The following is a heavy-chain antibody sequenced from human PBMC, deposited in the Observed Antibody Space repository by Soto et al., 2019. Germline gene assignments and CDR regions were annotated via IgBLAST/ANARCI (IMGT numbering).Heavy chain of an antibody. Sequence: ASVKVSCKASGYTFTGYYMPWVRQAPGQGLEWMGWINPNSGGTNYAQKFQGRVTMTRDTSSSTAYMELSRLRSDDTAVYYCAVMGFEVVVVAATPSRAFDIWGQGTMVTVSS. CDR3: AVMGFEVVVVAATPSRAFDI. CDR1: GYTFTGYY. V-gene: IGHV1-2*02. J-gene: IGHJ3*02. CDR2: INPNSGGT. D-gene: IGHD2-15*01.